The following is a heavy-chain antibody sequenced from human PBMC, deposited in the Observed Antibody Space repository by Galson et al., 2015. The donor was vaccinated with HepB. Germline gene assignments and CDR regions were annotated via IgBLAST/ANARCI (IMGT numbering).Heavy chain of an antibody. CDR1: GYRFTDYW. Sequence: QSGAEVTKPGESLKISCQGSGYRFTDYWIGWVRQMPGKGLEWMGMIYPGDSDTKYSPSFQGQVTISADKSISTAYLQWSSLKASDTAMYYCARQILSDIWGQGTIVTVSS. D-gene: IGHD2-8*02. J-gene: IGHJ3*02. V-gene: IGHV5-51*01. CDR2: IYPGDSDT. CDR3: ARQILSDI.